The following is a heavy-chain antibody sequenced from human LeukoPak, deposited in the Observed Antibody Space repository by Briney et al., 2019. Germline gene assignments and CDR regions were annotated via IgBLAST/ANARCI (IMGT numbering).Heavy chain of an antibody. Sequence: PGGSLRLSCAASGFTFSSYGMHWVRQAPGKGLEWVAFIRYDGSNKYYADSVKGRFTISRDNSKNTLYLQMNSLRAEDTAVYYCAKARTSGSYPRDFDYWGQGTLVTVSS. CDR1: GFTFSSYG. D-gene: IGHD1-26*01. V-gene: IGHV3-30*02. J-gene: IGHJ4*02. CDR3: AKARTSGSYPRDFDY. CDR2: IRYDGSNK.